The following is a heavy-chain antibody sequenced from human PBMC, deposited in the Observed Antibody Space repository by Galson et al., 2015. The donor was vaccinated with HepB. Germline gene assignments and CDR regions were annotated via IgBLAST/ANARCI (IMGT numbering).Heavy chain of an antibody. J-gene: IGHJ6*02. V-gene: IGHV3-66*01. Sequence: SLRLSCAASGFTVSSNYMSWVRQAPGKGLEWVSVIYSGGSTYYADSVKGRFTIDRDKSKNTLYLQMNSLRAEDTAVYYCARAILSLRIAVAGPVDGMDVWGQGTTATVSS. CDR3: ARAILSLRIAVAGPVDGMDV. D-gene: IGHD6-19*01. CDR2: IYSGGST. CDR1: GFTVSSNY.